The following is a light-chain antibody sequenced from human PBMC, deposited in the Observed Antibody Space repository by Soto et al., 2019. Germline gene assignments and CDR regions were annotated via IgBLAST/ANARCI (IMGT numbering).Light chain of an antibody. Sequence: QSALTQPASVSGSPGQSITISCTGISSDVGGYSYVSWYQQHPGKAPKLMIYEVSNRPSGVSNRFSGSKSGNTASLTISGLQAEDEADYYCSSYAGSTTLLFGGGTQLTVL. J-gene: IGLJ3*02. CDR2: EVS. CDR3: SSYAGSTTLL. V-gene: IGLV2-14*01. CDR1: SSDVGGYSY.